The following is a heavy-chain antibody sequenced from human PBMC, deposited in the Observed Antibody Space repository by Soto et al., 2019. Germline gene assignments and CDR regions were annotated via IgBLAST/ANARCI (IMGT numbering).Heavy chain of an antibody. V-gene: IGHV3-23*01. CDR3: AKEGEGDFWSGSYGMDV. Sequence: PGGSLRLSCAASGFTFSSYAMSWVRQAPGKGLEWVSAISGSGGSTYYADSVKGRFTISRDNSKNTLYLQMNSLRAEDTAVYYCAKEGEGDFWSGSYGMDVWGQGTTVTVSS. CDR1: GFTFSSYA. CDR2: ISGSGGST. D-gene: IGHD3-3*01. J-gene: IGHJ6*02.